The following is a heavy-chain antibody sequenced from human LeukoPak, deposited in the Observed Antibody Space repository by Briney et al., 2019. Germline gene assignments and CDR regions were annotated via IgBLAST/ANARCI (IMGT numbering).Heavy chain of an antibody. V-gene: IGHV3-48*04. CDR3: ARVDGGGYYDSSGNPPHY. Sequence: GGSLRLSCAASGFTVSSNYMSWVRQAPGKGLEWVSYISSSSSTIYYADSVKGRFTISRDNAKNSLYLQMNSLRAEDTAVYYCARVDGGGYYDSSGNPPHYWGQGTLVTVSS. J-gene: IGHJ4*02. CDR2: ISSSSSTI. CDR1: GFTVSSNY. D-gene: IGHD3-22*01.